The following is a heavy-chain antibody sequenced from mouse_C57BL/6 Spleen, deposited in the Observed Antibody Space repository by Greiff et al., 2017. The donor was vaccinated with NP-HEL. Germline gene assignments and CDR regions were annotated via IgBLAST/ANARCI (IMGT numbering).Heavy chain of an antibody. CDR3: ARFPSPPASRGMDY. V-gene: IGHV3-8*01. D-gene: IGHD1-1*01. CDR1: GYSITSDY. CDR2: ISYSGST. Sequence: EVQLKESGPGLAKPSQTLSLTCSVTGYSITSDYWNWIRKFPGNKLEYMGYISYSGSTYYNLSLKSRISITRDTSKNQYYLKLNSVTTEDTATYYGARFPSPPASRGMDYWGQGTSVTVSS. J-gene: IGHJ4*01.